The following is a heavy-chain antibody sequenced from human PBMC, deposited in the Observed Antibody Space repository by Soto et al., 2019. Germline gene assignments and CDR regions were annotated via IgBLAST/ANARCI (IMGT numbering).Heavy chain of an antibody. J-gene: IGHJ4*02. Sequence: QVQLQQWGAGLLKPSETLSLTCAVYGGSFSGYYWSWIRQPPGKGLEWIGEINHSGSTNYNPSLKSRVPISVDTSKNQFSLKLSSVTAADTAVYYCARGALRPSIVVVVAATRRGFDYWGQGTLVTVSS. CDR2: INHSGST. V-gene: IGHV4-34*01. D-gene: IGHD2-15*01. CDR3: ARGALRPSIVVVVAATRRGFDY. CDR1: GGSFSGYY.